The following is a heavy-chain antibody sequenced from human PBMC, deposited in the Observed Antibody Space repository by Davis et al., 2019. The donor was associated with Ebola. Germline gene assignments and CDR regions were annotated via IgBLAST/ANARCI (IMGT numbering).Heavy chain of an antibody. J-gene: IGHJ4*02. Sequence: PGGSLRLSCAASGFTFSSYWMHWVRQAPGKGLEWVAFIRYDGSNKFYADSVKGRFTFSRDNSKNTLYLQMDTLRVEDTALYYCTKGQGYFLDYWGQGTLVTVSS. CDR3: TKGQGYFLDY. V-gene: IGHV3-30*02. D-gene: IGHD6-13*01. CDR2: IRYDGSNK. CDR1: GFTFSSYW.